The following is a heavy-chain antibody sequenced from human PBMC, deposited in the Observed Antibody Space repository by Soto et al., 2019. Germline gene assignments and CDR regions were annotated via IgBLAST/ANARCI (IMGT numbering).Heavy chain of an antibody. Sequence: QVQLQESGPGLVKPSETLSLTCTVSGGSISSYYWSWIRQPPGKGLEWIGYIYYSGSTNYNPSLKSRVTISVDPSKTHFSLKLSSVTAADTAVSYCARSRGGYLDYWGQGTLVTVSS. V-gene: IGHV4-59*01. CDR1: GGSISSYY. CDR3: ARSRGGYLDY. CDR2: IYYSGST. J-gene: IGHJ4*02. D-gene: IGHD3-16*01.